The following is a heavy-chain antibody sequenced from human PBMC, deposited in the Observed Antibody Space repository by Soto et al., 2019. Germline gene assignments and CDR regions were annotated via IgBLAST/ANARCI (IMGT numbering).Heavy chain of an antibody. CDR1: GFTFSSYA. Sequence: QVQLVESGGGVVQPGRSLRLSCAASGFTFSSYAMHWVRQAPGKGLEWVAVISYDGSNKYYADSVKGRFTISRDNSKNPLYLQMNRLRAEDTAVDYLSRDFRPTYYDKFPIPLATPYYHGMDVWGQGTTVTVSS. V-gene: IGHV3-30-3*01. J-gene: IGHJ6*02. CDR3: SRDFRPTYYDKFPIPLATPYYHGMDV. D-gene: IGHD3-22*01. CDR2: ISYDGSNK.